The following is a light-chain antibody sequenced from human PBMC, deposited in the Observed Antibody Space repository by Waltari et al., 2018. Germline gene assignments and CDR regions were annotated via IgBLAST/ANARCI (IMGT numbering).Light chain of an antibody. J-gene: IGLJ2*01. CDR2: DVR. V-gene: IGLV2-14*01. CDR1: SNDVGGYNY. Sequence: QSALTQPASVSGSPGQSVTIFCAGTSNDVGGYNYVSWYQEHPAQAPRVIIYDVRFRPSGVSDRFSGSKSGNTASLTISGLQAEDEADYYCSSQSSNDVVLFGGGTKLTVL. CDR3: SSQSSNDVVL.